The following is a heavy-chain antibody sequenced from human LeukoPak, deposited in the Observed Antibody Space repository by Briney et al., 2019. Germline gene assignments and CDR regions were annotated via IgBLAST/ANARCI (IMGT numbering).Heavy chain of an antibody. D-gene: IGHD2-21*02. CDR3: KGIVVVTASSDAFDI. CDR2: FDPEDGET. V-gene: IGHV1-24*01. Sequence: ASVKVSCKVSGYTLTELSMHWVRQAPGKGLEWMGGFDPEDGETIYAQKFQGRVTMTEDTSTGTAYMELSSLRSEDTAVYYCKGIVVVTASSDAFDIWGQGTMVTVSS. CDR1: GYTLTELS. J-gene: IGHJ3*02.